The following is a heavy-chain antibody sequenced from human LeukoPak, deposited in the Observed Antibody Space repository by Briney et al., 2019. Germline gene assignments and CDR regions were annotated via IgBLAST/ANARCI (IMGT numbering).Heavy chain of an antibody. CDR1: GGSISSYY. J-gene: IGHJ5*02. Sequence: SETLSLTRTVSGGSISSYYWSWIRQPAGKGLEWIGRIYTSGSTNYNPSLKSRVTMSVDTSKNQFSLKLSSVTAADTAVYYCARAQYQLLSDWFDPWGQGTLVTVSS. V-gene: IGHV4-4*07. CDR2: IYTSGST. D-gene: IGHD2-2*01. CDR3: ARAQYQLLSDWFDP.